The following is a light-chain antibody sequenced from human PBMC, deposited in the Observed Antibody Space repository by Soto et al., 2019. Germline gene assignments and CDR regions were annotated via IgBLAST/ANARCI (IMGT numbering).Light chain of an antibody. V-gene: IGKV3-20*01. J-gene: IGKJ1*01. CDR2: GVS. CDR3: QQYDSSPRT. Sequence: ELVLPQSPGTLSLSPGASAPLSGRASQSLSSRNLAWYQQKPGQAPRPLIYGVSSRATGIPDRFSGSGSGTDFTLTISRLEPEEFAVYYCQQYDSSPRTVGQGTKVDIK. CDR1: QSLSSRN.